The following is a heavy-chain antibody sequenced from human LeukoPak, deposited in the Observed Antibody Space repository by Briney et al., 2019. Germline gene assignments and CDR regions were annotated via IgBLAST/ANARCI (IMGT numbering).Heavy chain of an antibody. D-gene: IGHD2-15*01. CDR1: GFTFSSYG. J-gene: IGHJ4*02. CDR2: IWYDGSNK. Sequence: PGGSLRLSCAASGFTFSSYGMHWVRQAPGKGLEWVAVIWYDGSNKYYADSVKGRFTISRDNSKNTLYLQMNSLRAEDTAVYYCARTHCSGGSCYSGGGYYFDYWGQGTLVTVSS. CDR3: ARTHCSGGSCYSGGGYYFDY. V-gene: IGHV3-33*01.